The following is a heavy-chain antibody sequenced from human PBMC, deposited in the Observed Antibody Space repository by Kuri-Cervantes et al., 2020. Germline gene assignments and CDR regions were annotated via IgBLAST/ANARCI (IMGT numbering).Heavy chain of an antibody. Sequence: LRLSCTVSGGSISSGDYYWSWIRQPPGKGLEWIGYIYYSGSTYYNPSLKSRVTISVDTSKNQFSLKLSSVTAADTAVYYCARGSSWYRDWFDPWGQGTLVTVSS. V-gene: IGHV4-30-4*01. CDR1: GGSISSGDYY. D-gene: IGHD6-13*01. CDR2: IYYSGST. J-gene: IGHJ5*02. CDR3: ARGSSWYRDWFDP.